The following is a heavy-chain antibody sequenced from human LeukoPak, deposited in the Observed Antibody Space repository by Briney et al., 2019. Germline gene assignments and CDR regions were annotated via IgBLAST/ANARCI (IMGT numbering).Heavy chain of an antibody. CDR2: IYYSGST. D-gene: IGHD6-19*01. Sequence: SETLSLTCTVSGGSISSYYWSWIRQPPGKGLEWIGYIYYSGSTNYNPSLKSRVTISVDTSKNQFSLKLSSVTAADTAVYYCARVGYSSGWYVDYWGQGTLVTVSS. CDR1: GGSISSYY. CDR3: ARVGYSSGWYVDY. V-gene: IGHV4-59*08. J-gene: IGHJ4*02.